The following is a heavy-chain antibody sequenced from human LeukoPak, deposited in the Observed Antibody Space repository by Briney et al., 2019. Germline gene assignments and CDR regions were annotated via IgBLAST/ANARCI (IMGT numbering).Heavy chain of an antibody. CDR1: GGSISSGSYY. J-gene: IGHJ4*02. V-gene: IGHV4-39*01. D-gene: IGHD6-6*01. Sequence: SETLSLTCTVSGGSISSGSYYWGWIRQPPGKGLEWIGSIYYSGSTYYNPSLKSRVTISVDTSKNQFSLKLSSVTAADTAVYYCARLGSAGIATRSSFDYWGQGTLVTVSS. CDR3: ARLGSAGIATRSSFDY. CDR2: IYYSGST.